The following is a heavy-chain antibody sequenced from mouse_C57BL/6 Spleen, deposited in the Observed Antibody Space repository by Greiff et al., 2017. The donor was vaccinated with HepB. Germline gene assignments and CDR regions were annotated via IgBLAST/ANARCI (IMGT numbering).Heavy chain of an antibody. CDR3: AREDDSSYYAMDY. CDR2: ISYDGSN. V-gene: IGHV3-6*01. D-gene: IGHD2-12*01. CDR1: GYSITSGYY. Sequence: DVKLVESGPGLVKPSQSLSLTCSVTGYSITSGYYWNWIRQFPGNKLEWMGYISYDGSNNYNPSLKNRISITRDTSKNQFFLKLNSVTTEDTATYYCAREDDSSYYAMDYWGQGTSVTVSS. J-gene: IGHJ4*01.